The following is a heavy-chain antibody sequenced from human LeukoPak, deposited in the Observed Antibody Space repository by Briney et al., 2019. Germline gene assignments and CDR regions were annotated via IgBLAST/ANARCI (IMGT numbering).Heavy chain of an antibody. CDR3: AREIVYDILTGFFGENYYYGMDV. D-gene: IGHD3-9*01. V-gene: IGHV3-21*01. CDR2: ISSSSSYI. J-gene: IGHJ6*02. Sequence: PGGSLRLSCAASGFTFSSYSMNWVRQAPGKGLEWVSSISSSSSYIYYADSVKGRFTISRDNAKNSLYLQMNSLRAEDTAVYYCAREIVYDILTGFFGENYYYGMDVWGQGTTVTVSS. CDR1: GFTFSSYS.